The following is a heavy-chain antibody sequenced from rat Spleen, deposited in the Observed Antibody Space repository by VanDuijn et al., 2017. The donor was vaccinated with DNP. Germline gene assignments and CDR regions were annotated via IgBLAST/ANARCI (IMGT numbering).Heavy chain of an antibody. J-gene: IGHJ4*01. CDR2: ITYDGSRT. D-gene: IGHD1-10*01. CDR3: ATHTPVYNNYAMDA. CDR1: GFTFSDYN. V-gene: IGHV5S10*01. Sequence: EVQLVESGGDLVQSGRSLKVSCAASGFTFSDYNMAWVRQAPKKGLEWVAIITYDGSRTYCRDSVKGRFTISRDNAKSTLYLQMDSLRSEDTATYYCATHTPVYNNYAMDAWGQGTSVTVSS.